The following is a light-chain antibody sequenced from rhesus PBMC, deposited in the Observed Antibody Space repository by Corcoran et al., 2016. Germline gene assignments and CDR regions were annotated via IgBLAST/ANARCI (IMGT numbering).Light chain of an antibody. CDR3: MQALEFPLT. CDR2: EVS. J-gene: IGKJ4*01. Sequence: DIVMTQTPLSLPVTPGEPASISCRSSQSLLDREDGNTYLDWYLQKPGQSPQLLIYEVSKRASGVPDRFSGSGSDTVFTLKISRMEADDVGLYYCMQALEFPLTFGGGTKVEIK. CDR1: QSLLDREDGNTY. V-gene: IGKV2-104*02.